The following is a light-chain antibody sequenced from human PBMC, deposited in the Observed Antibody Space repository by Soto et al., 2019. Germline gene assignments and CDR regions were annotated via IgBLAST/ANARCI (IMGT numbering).Light chain of an antibody. Sequence: KGMTQSPATLSVSPRERATLSCRASQSVSSNLAWYQQKPGQAPRLLIYGASTRATGIPARFSGSGSGTEFTLTISSLQSEDFATYYCQQSYSTPRTFGQGTKVDIK. J-gene: IGKJ1*01. CDR3: QQSYSTPRT. CDR1: QSVSSN. V-gene: IGKV3-15*01. CDR2: GAS.